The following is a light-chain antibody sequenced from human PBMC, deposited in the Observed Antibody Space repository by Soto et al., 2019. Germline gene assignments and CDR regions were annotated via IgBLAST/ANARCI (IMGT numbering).Light chain of an antibody. CDR1: QSVSSY. CDR2: DAS. Sequence: EIVLTQSPATLSLSPGERATLSCRASQSVSSYLAWYQQKPGQAPRLLIYDASNRATGIPARFSGSGSGTDFTLTISILEPEDFAVYYCQQRSNWLGTFGQGTKVDIK. CDR3: QQRSNWLGT. J-gene: IGKJ1*01. V-gene: IGKV3-11*01.